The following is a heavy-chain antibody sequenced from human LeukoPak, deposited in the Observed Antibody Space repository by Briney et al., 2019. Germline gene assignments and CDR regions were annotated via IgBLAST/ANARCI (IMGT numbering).Heavy chain of an antibody. V-gene: IGHV3-23*01. CDR2: IANDGST. CDR1: GFTFSDYA. D-gene: IGHD2-15*01. CDR3: AKEAAGIGVPRFDP. Sequence: GGSLRLSCTASGFTFSDYAMSWVRQAPGEGLEWVSGIANDGSTYYADSVKGRFTISRENSKNTLYPQMSSLTTEDTALYYCAKEAAGIGVPRFDPWGQGTLVTASS. J-gene: IGHJ5*02.